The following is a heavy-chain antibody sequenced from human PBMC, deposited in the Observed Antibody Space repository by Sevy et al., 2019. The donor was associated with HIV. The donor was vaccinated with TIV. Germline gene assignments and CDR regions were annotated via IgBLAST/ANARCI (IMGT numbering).Heavy chain of an antibody. CDR2: IQTSGHT. J-gene: IGHJ5*02. CDR3: ARGLGRGGSGSYFDP. CDR1: GDYISTYY. D-gene: IGHD3-10*01. V-gene: IGHV4-4*07. Sequence: SETLSLTCIVSGDYISTYYWSWIRQSAGRGLEWIGRIQTSGHTNYNPSLKSRVTMSVDTSKNQFSLKLSSVTAADTAVYYCARGLGRGGSGSYFDPWGQGTLVTVSS.